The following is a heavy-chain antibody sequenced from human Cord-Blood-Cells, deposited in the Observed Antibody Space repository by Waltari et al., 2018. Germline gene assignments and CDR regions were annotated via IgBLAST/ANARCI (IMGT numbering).Heavy chain of an antibody. V-gene: IGHV1-69-2*01. CDR2: VGPEDGET. J-gene: IGHJ4*02. CDR3: ARGPAAIGDY. D-gene: IGHD2-2*02. CDR1: GYTYTDYY. Sequence: EVQLVPAGAEVKKPGATVKISGTVSGYTYTDYYIHWVQQAPGKGLEWMGLVGPEDGETIYAEKFQGRVTITADTSTDTAYMELSSLRSEDTAVYYCARGPAAIGDYWGQGTLVTVSS.